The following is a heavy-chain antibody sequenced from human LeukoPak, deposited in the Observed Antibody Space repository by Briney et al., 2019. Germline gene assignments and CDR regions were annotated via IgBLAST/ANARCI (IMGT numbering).Heavy chain of an antibody. V-gene: IGHV3-49*04. CDR2: IRSKAYGGTT. CDR1: GFTFGDYA. J-gene: IGHJ4*02. CDR3: TRYPARITIFGVVIDGGPFDY. D-gene: IGHD3-3*01. Sequence: GRALRLSCTASGFTFGDYAMSWVRQAPGKGLEGVGFIRSKAYGGTTEYAASVKGRFTISRDDSKSIAYLQMNSLKTEDTAVYYCTRYPARITIFGVVIDGGPFDYWGQGTLVTVSS.